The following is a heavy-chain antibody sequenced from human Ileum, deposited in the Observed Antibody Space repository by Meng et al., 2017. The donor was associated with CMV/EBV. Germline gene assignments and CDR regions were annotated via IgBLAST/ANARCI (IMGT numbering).Heavy chain of an antibody. CDR1: GFTFNTYT. Sequence: LVESGGXMVKPGGXLRLPCSASGFTFNTYTLGWVRQAPGKGLEWVSSISSRNTYIYYADLLKRRFTVSRDNAKNSLYLQMNSLRGEDTAIYYCVQKGYYFIPLSPIINWGQGTLVTVSS. CDR3: VQKGYYFIPLSPIIN. D-gene: IGHD2-15*01. V-gene: IGHV3-21*01. CDR2: ISSRNTYI. J-gene: IGHJ4*02.